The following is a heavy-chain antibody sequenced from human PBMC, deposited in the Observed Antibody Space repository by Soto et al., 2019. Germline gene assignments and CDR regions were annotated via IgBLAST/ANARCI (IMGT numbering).Heavy chain of an antibody. Sequence: SEPQFHTYTFSYGYIMNYYWNFIRNPAGKGLEWIGRIYSSGSTNYNPYLKSRVTMLVDTSKSQFSLNLNSVTAADTAVYYCEGIGENIYYGMDVWGQGTTVTGSS. J-gene: IGHJ6*02. D-gene: IGHD2-21*01. CDR1: YGYIMNYY. CDR2: IYSSGST. V-gene: IGHV4-4*07. CDR3: EGIGENIYYGMDV.